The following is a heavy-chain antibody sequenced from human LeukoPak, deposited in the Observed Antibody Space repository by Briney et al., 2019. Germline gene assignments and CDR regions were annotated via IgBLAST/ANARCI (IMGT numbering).Heavy chain of an antibody. D-gene: IGHD2-2*01. CDR3: ARGFVVVPAAMPQFDP. V-gene: IGHV4-59*01. CDR1: GASISGYF. CDR2: ISSSGNT. J-gene: IGHJ5*02. Sequence: PSETLSLTCTVSGASISGYFWSWIRQPPGKGLEWIGYISSSGNTNYNPSLKSRVTISVDTSKNRFSLKLSSVTAADTAVYYCARGFVVVPAAMPQFDPWGQGTLVTVSS.